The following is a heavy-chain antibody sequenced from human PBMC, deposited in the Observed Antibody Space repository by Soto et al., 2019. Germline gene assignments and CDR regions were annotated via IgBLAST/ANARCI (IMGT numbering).Heavy chain of an antibody. J-gene: IGHJ4*02. CDR2: IYSGGST. CDR1: GFTVSSNY. V-gene: IGHV3-53*04. CDR3: ARSDVDTAMVSYY. D-gene: IGHD5-18*01. Sequence: HPGGSLRLSCAASGFTVSSNYMSWVRQAPGKGLEWVSVIYSGGSTYYADSVKGRFTISRHNSKNTLYLQMNSLRAEDTAVYYCARSDVDTAMVSYYWGQGTLVTVSS.